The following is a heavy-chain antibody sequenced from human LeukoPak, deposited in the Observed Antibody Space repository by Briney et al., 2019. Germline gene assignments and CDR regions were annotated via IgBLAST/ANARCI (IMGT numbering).Heavy chain of an antibody. V-gene: IGHV4-39*01. CDR2: VIHSGNT. CDR1: GGSITGSTYY. CDR3: ARHDYDSSGHRRDYYFDY. Sequence: SETLSLTCTVSGGSITGSTYYWGWIRQPPGKGLEWIVSVIHSGNTYYNPSLRSRVTVSMDTSKKQISLRLSSVTAADTAVYYCARHDYDSSGHRRDYYFDYWSQGTLVTVSS. J-gene: IGHJ4*02. D-gene: IGHD3-22*01.